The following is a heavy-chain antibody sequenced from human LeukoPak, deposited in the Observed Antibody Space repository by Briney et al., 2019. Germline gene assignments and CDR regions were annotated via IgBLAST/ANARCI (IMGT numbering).Heavy chain of an antibody. V-gene: IGHV4-39*01. CDR2: IYYSGTT. J-gene: IGHJ3*02. Sequence: PSETLSLTCTVSGGSISSGTYYWGWIRQPPGRGLEWIGSIYYSGTTYFNPSLKSRVTISVDTSKNEFSLKLSSVTAADTAVYYCARPRSGRDAFDIWGQGTMVTVSS. CDR3: ARPRSGRDAFDI. D-gene: IGHD2-8*02. CDR1: GGSISSGTYY.